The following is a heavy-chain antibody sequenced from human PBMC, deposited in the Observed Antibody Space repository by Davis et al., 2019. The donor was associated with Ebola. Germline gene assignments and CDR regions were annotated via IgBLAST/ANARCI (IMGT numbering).Heavy chain of an antibody. CDR2: ISDSGANT. CDR1: GFTFNNYA. V-gene: IGHV3-23*01. CDR3: AKGGGTSSSDFRRT. D-gene: IGHD6-6*01. J-gene: IGHJ5*02. Sequence: PGGSLRLSCAASGFTFNNYAMSWVRQAPGKGLEWVSGISDSGANTHYADSVKGRFTISRDNSKNTLYLQMNSLRAEDTAVYYCAKGGGTSSSDFRRTWGQGTLVTVSS.